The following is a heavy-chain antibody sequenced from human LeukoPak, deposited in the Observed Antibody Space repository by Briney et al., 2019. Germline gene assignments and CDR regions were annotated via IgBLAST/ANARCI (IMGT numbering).Heavy chain of an antibody. D-gene: IGHD3-22*01. CDR1: GFTFSSYA. V-gene: IGHV3-30*14. Sequence: GGSLRLSCAASGFTFSSYAMHWVRQAPGKGREWVAVISYDGSNKYYADSVKGRFTISRDNSKNTLYLQMNSLRAEDTAVYYCARGDSSGLFDYWGQGTLVTVSS. J-gene: IGHJ4*02. CDR3: ARGDSSGLFDY. CDR2: ISYDGSNK.